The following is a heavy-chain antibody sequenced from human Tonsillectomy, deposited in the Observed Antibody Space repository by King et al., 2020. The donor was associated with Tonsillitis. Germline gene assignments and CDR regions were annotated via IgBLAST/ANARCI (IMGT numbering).Heavy chain of an antibody. CDR1: GYTFTSSY. J-gene: IGHJ4*02. CDR2: INPSVGKP. Sequence: QVQLVQSGAEVKKPGASVKVSCKASGYTFTSSYIHWVRQAPGQGLEWMGIINPSVGKPSLAQKFQGRVTMTRDTSTSTVYMELSSLRSEDTAVYYSARGYSTTSFDYWGQGTLVTVAS. D-gene: IGHD2-2*01. V-gene: IGHV1-46*03. CDR3: ARGYSTTSFDY.